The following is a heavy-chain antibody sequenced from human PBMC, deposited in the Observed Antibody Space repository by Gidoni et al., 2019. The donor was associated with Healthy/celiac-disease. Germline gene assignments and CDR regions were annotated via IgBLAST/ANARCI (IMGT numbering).Heavy chain of an antibody. CDR1: GYTFTSYD. Sequence: QVPLVQSGAEVKKPRASVQISCKASGYTFTSYDINWVRQATGQGLECMGGMNTNSGNTGDEQKVQGRVTMTRNTDISTAYMELSSLRSEDTAVYYCARSSYTAMEPWGQGTLVTVSS. J-gene: IGHJ5*02. D-gene: IGHD5-18*01. V-gene: IGHV1-8*01. CDR3: ARSSYTAMEP. CDR2: MNTNSGNT.